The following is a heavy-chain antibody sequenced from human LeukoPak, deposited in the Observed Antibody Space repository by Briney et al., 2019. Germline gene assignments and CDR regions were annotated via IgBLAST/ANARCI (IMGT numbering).Heavy chain of an antibody. D-gene: IGHD1-26*01. CDR1: GFTVSTYA. CDR3: AKDYRGSFTD. J-gene: IGHJ4*02. V-gene: IGHV3-23*01. Sequence: GGSLRLSCAASGFTVSTYAMSWVRQAPGMGLQLVSAIDIGGGTTYSADSVKGRFAISRDNSKNTLYLQMDSLRAEDTAVYFCAKDYRGSFTDWGQGTLVTVSS. CDR2: IDIGGGTT.